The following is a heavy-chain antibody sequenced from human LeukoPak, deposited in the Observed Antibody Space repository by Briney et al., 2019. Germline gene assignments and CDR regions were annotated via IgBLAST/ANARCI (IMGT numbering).Heavy chain of an antibody. CDR1: GFTFSSYG. V-gene: IGHV3-30*18. Sequence: AGGSLRLSCAASGFTFSSYGMHWVRQAPGKGLEWVAVISYDGSNKYYADSVKGRITISRDNSKNTLYLQMNSLRAEDTAVYYCAELGITMIGGVWGKGTTVTISS. CDR3: AELGITMIGGV. D-gene: IGHD3-10*02. J-gene: IGHJ6*04. CDR2: ISYDGSNK.